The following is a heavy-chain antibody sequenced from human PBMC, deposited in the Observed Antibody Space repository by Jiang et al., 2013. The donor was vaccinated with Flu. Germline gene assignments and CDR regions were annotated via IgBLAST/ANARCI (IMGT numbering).Heavy chain of an antibody. CDR2: MYYSGST. V-gene: IGHV4-59*01. J-gene: IGHJ4*01. Sequence: GPGLVKPSETLSLTCTVSGGSFSNKYWSWIRQPPGKGLEWIGCMYYSGSTNYNPSLKSRVTISVDTSKNQFSLKLSSVTAADTAVYYCARGRLHYYDSSGSFDY. CDR1: GGSFSNKY. CDR3: ARGRLHYYDSSGSFDY. D-gene: IGHD3-22*01.